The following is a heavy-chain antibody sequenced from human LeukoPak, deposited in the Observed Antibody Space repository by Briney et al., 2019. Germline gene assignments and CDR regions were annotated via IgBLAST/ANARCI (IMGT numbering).Heavy chain of an antibody. CDR1: GFTFSSYA. Sequence: GGSLRLSCAASGFTFSSYAMSWVRQAPGKGLEWVSAVSGSGGSTYYADSVKGRFTISRDNSKNTLYLQMNSLRAEDTAVYYCAKDRSIVGATIPSFDYWGQGTLVTFSS. V-gene: IGHV3-23*01. CDR2: VSGSGGST. D-gene: IGHD1-26*01. CDR3: AKDRSIVGATIPSFDY. J-gene: IGHJ4*02.